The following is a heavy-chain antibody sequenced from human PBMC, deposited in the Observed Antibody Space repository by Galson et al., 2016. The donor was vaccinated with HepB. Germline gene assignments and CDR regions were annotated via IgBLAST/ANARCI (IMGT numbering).Heavy chain of an antibody. D-gene: IGHD3-3*01. CDR1: GFSVSRTY. CDR2: IFSTGPT. Sequence: SLRLSCAASGFSVSRTYMSWVRQAPGKGLEWVSVIFSTGPTRYADSVKGRFTISRDKSKNTLYLQMNSLRVEDTAVYYCAKDLSSHDDFWGRYYIGIGFAQYRFGLDVWGRGTTVTVSS. V-gene: IGHV3-53*01. CDR3: AKDLSSHDDFWGRYYIGIGFAQYRFGLDV. J-gene: IGHJ6*02.